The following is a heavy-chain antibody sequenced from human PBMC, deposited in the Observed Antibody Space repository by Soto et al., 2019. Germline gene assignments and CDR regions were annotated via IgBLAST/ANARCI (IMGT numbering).Heavy chain of an antibody. CDR1: GYTFTSYD. CDR2: MNPNSGNT. Sequence: ASGKVSCKASGYTFTSYDINWVRQATGQGLEWMGWMNPNSGNTGYAQKFQGRVTMTRNTSISTAYMELSSLRSEDTAVYYCATQESYCSSTSCYDVWFDPWGQGTLVTVSS. J-gene: IGHJ5*02. CDR3: ATQESYCSSTSCYDVWFDP. V-gene: IGHV1-8*01. D-gene: IGHD2-2*01.